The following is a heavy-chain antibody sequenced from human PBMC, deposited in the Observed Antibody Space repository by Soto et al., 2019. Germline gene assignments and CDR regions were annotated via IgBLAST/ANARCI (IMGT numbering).Heavy chain of an antibody. CDR1: GFTFSSYA. D-gene: IGHD4-17*01. CDR2: ISGSGGST. Sequence: EVQLLESGGGLVQPGGSLRLSCATSGFTFSSYAMSWVRQAPGKGLEWVSAISGSGGSTYYADSVKGRFTISRDNSKNTLYLQMNSLRAEDTAVYYCAKVRYGDVGCFDYWGQGTLVTVSS. V-gene: IGHV3-23*01. CDR3: AKVRYGDVGCFDY. J-gene: IGHJ4*02.